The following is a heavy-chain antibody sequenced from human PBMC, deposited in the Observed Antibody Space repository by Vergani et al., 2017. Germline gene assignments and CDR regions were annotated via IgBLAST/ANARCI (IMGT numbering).Heavy chain of an antibody. Sequence: QVQLVQSGAEVKKPGASVKVSCKASGYTFTGYYMHWVRQAPGQGLEWMGWINPNSGGTNYAQKFQGRVTMTRDTSISTAYMELSRLRSDDTAVYYCAKDSPFGGGDCCAFDIWGQGTMVTVSS. CDR3: AKDSPFGGGDCCAFDI. CDR1: GYTFTGYY. V-gene: IGHV1-2*02. CDR2: INPNSGGT. J-gene: IGHJ3*02. D-gene: IGHD2-21*02.